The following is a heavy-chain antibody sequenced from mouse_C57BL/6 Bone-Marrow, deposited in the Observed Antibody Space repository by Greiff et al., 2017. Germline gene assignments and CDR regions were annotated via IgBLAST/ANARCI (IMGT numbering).Heavy chain of an antibody. J-gene: IGHJ3*01. V-gene: IGHV1-63*01. D-gene: IGHD1-1*01. Sequence: VKLMESGAELVRPGTSVKMSCKASGYTFTNYWIGWAKQRPGHGLEWIGDIYPGGGYTNYNEKFKGKATLTADKSSSTAYMQFSSLTSEDSAIYYCATGSSPAWFAYWGQGTLVTVSA. CDR3: ATGSSPAWFAY. CDR1: GYTFTNYW. CDR2: IYPGGGYT.